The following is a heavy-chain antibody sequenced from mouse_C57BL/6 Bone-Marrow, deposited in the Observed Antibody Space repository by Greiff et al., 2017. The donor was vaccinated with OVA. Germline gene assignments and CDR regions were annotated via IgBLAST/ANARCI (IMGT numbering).Heavy chain of an antibody. D-gene: IGHD2-2*01. V-gene: IGHV14-3*01. Sequence: VHVKQSVAELVRPGASVKLSCTASGFNIKNTYMHWVKQRPEQGLEWIGRIDPANGNTKYAPKFQGKATITADTSSNTAYLQLSSLTSEDTAIYYCARGIYGYDGYFDVWGTGTTVTVSS. CDR2: IDPANGNT. CDR3: ARGIYGYDGYFDV. CDR1: GFNIKNTY. J-gene: IGHJ1*03.